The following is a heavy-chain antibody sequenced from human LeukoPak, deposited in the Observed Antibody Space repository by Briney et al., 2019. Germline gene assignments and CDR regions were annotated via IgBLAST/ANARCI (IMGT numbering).Heavy chain of an antibody. J-gene: IGHJ4*02. CDR3: AIGRGGQQLGDY. D-gene: IGHD6-13*01. Sequence: GESLKISCKYSEYSFPNYCIGWVRQMPGKGLEWMGIIYPADSDTRYGPFIQSQVTTTADKYISTAHLQWSSLKAAAATKYCCAIGRGGQQLGDYWGQGTLVTVSS. CDR2: IYPADSDT. CDR1: EYSFPNYC. V-gene: IGHV5-51*01.